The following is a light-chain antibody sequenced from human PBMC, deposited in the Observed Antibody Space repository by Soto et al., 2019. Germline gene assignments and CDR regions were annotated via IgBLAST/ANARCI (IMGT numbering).Light chain of an antibody. CDR2: DAS. Sequence: EIVLTQSPATLSLSPGERATLSCMASQSVSSYLAWYQQKPGQAPRLLIYDASNRATGIPARFSGSGSGTDFTLTISSLEPEDFAVYYCQQRHSWPPIFTFGPGTKLDIK. V-gene: IGKV3-11*01. CDR1: QSVSSY. J-gene: IGKJ3*01. CDR3: QQRHSWPPIFT.